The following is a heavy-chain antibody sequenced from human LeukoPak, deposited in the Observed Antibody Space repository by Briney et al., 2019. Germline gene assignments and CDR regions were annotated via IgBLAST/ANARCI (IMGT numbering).Heavy chain of an antibody. CDR3: ARDHDYGPDY. Sequence: ASVKVSCKTSGYSFTVHYLHWLRQAPGQGLEWMGWIKPDSGATTFALNFQGRVTMTSDTSINTAYMELSSLTSDDTAMYYCARDHDYGPDYWGQGTLVTVSA. CDR2: IKPDSGAT. J-gene: IGHJ4*02. V-gene: IGHV1-2*02. CDR1: GYSFTVHY. D-gene: IGHD4/OR15-4a*01.